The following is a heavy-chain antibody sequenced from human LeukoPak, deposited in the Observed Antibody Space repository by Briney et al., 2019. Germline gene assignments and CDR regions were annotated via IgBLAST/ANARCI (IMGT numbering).Heavy chain of an antibody. D-gene: IGHD3-3*01. J-gene: IGHJ6*04. CDR1: GGSFSSGSYY. V-gene: IGHV4-61*02. CDR2: IYTSGST. CDR3: ARTIFGVSQLGLDV. Sequence: PSETLSLTCTVSGGSFSSGSYYWSWIRQPAGKGLEWIGRIYTSGSTNYNPSLKSRVTISVDTSKNQFSLKLSSVAAADTAVYYCARTIFGVSQLGLDVWGKGTTVTVSS.